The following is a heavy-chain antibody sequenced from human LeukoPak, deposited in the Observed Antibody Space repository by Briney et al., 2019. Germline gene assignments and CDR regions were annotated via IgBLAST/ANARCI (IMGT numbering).Heavy chain of an antibody. Sequence: SETLSLTCAVYGGSFSGYYWSWIRQPPGKGLEWIGEINHSGSTNYSPSLKSRVTISVDSSKNQPSLKLSSVTAADTAVYYCALNYYDSSGYPNAFDIWGQGTMVTVSS. V-gene: IGHV4-34*01. D-gene: IGHD3-22*01. CDR2: INHSGST. J-gene: IGHJ3*02. CDR3: ALNYYDSSGYPNAFDI. CDR1: GGSFSGYY.